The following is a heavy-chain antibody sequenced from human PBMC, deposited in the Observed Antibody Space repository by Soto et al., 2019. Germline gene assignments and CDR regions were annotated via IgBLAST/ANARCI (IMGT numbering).Heavy chain of an antibody. J-gene: IGHJ3*02. V-gene: IGHV3-30*03. CDR1: GFTFSRYG. CDR3: STLILGDVFDI. CDR2: ISYDGSEK. Sequence: PGGSLRLSCAASGFTFSRYGMHWVRQAPGKGLEWVAVISYDGSEKHYADSVEGRFTISRDNPKNTLYLQLDSLRAEDTAVYYCSTLILGDVFDIWGQGTMVTVSS. D-gene: IGHD3-22*01.